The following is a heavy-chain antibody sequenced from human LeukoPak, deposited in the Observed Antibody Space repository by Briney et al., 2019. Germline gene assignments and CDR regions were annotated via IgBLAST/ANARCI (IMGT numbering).Heavy chain of an antibody. CDR3: ARETFCGGDCYDYYYYMDV. Sequence: SETLSLTCTVSGGSISSYYWSWIRQPAGKGLEWIGRIYTSGSTNYNPSLKSRVTMSVDTSKNQFSLKLSSVTAADTAVYYCARETFCGGDCYDYYYYMDVWGKGTTVTVSS. D-gene: IGHD2-21*02. J-gene: IGHJ6*03. CDR2: IYTSGST. CDR1: GGSISSYY. V-gene: IGHV4-4*07.